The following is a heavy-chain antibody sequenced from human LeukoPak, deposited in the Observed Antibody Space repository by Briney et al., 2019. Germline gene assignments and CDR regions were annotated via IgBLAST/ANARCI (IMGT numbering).Heavy chain of an antibody. V-gene: IGHV3-30*04. CDR3: AKGRNELTAIRDAFDI. D-gene: IGHD2-21*02. J-gene: IGHJ3*02. Sequence: GGSLRLSCAASGFTFSTYAMHWVRQAPGKGLEWVAVISYDGSSKYYADSVKGRFTISRDNSKNTLYLQMNSLRAEDTAVYYCAKGRNELTAIRDAFDIWGQGTMVTVSS. CDR2: ISYDGSSK. CDR1: GFTFSTYA.